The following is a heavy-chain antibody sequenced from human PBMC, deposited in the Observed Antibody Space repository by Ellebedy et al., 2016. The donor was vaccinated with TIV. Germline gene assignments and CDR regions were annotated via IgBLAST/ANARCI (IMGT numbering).Heavy chain of an antibody. CDR2: IYHFGTT. D-gene: IGHD1-14*01. CDR3: ARVRRLTTLDS. J-gene: IGHJ4*02. V-gene: IGHV4-4*02. CDR1: GDSISSYYW. Sequence: SETLSLXXGVSGDSISSYYWWTWVRQPPEKGLEWIGEIYHFGTTNYNPSLKSRVTISVDKSKNQFSLRLTSMTAADTALYYCARVRRLTTLDSWGQGILVTVSS.